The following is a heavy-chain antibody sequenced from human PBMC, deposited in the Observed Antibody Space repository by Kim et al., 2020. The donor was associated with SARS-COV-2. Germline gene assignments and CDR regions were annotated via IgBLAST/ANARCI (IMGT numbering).Heavy chain of an antibody. Sequence: GGSLRLSCAASGFTFSDYYMSWIRQAPGKGLEWVSYISSSSSYTNYADSVKGRFTISRDNAKNSLYLQMNSLRAEDTAVYYCARDSLVVVAATRYYGMDVWGQGTTVTVSS. J-gene: IGHJ6*02. CDR1: GFTFSDYY. V-gene: IGHV3-11*05. CDR2: ISSSSSYT. D-gene: IGHD2-15*01. CDR3: ARDSLVVVAATRYYGMDV.